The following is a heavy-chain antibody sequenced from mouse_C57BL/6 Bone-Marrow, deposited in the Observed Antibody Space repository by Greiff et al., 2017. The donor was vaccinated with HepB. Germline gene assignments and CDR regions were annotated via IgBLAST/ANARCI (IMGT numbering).Heavy chain of an antibody. V-gene: IGHV1-63*01. Sequence: QVHVKQSGAELVRPGTSVKMSCKASGYTFTNYWIGWAKQRPGHGLEWIGDIYPGGGYTNYNEKFKGKATLTADKSSSTAYMQFSSLTSEDSAIYYCARGGYDYDWAMDYWGQGTSVTVSS. J-gene: IGHJ4*01. CDR2: IYPGGGYT. CDR3: ARGGYDYDWAMDY. CDR1: GYTFTNYW. D-gene: IGHD2-4*01.